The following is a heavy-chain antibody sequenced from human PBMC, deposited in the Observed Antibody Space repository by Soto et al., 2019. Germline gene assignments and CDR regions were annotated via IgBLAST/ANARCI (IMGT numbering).Heavy chain of an antibody. Sequence: ASVKVSCKASGGTFSSYAISWVRQAPGQGLEWMGRIIPIFGTANYAQKFQGRVTITADESTSTAYMELSSLRSEDTAVYYCARDSSTQYQPLYGPFDYWGQGTLVTVSS. CDR1: GGTFSSYA. J-gene: IGHJ4*02. V-gene: IGHV1-69*13. CDR2: IIPIFGTA. CDR3: ARDSSTQYQPLYGPFDY. D-gene: IGHD2-2*02.